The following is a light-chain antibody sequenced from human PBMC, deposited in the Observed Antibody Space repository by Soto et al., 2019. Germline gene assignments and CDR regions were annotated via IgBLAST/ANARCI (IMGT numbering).Light chain of an antibody. CDR2: GNN. J-gene: IGLJ3*02. CDR1: SSNLGNNY. CDR3: GTWDSSLSAWV. Sequence: QSVLTQPPSVSAAPGQKVTISCSGSSSNLGNNYVSWYQQFPGTAPKLLIHGNNKRPSGIPDRFSGSKSGTSATLGITGLQTGDEANYYCGTWDSSLSAWVFGGGTKVTVL. V-gene: IGLV1-51*01.